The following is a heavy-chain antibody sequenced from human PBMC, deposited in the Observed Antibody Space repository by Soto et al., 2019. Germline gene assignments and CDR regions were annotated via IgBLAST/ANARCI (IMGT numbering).Heavy chain of an antibody. V-gene: IGHV1-58*01. CDR2: IVVGSGNT. Sequence: QMQLVQSGPEVKKPGTSVKVSCKASGFTFTSSAVQWVRQARGQRLEWIGWIVVGSGNTNYAQKFQERVTITRDMSTSTAYMELSSLRSEDTAVYYCAAPSEVAAAGKDYYYGMDLWGQGTTVTVSS. J-gene: IGHJ6*02. D-gene: IGHD6-13*01. CDR1: GFTFTSSA. CDR3: AAPSEVAAAGKDYYYGMDL.